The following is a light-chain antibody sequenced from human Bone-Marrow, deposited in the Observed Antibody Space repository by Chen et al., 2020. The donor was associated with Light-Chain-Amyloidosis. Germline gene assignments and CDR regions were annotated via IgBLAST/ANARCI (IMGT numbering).Light chain of an antibody. Sequence: QSALTQPASVSGSPGQSIAISCTGTSSDVGSYNYVPWYQQHPGKAPKLMLYEVSNRPSGVSTRFSGSKSGNTASLTISGLQAEDEADYYCSSYTSSSTSWVFGGGTKLTVL. V-gene: IGLV2-14*01. CDR2: EVS. J-gene: IGLJ3*02. CDR1: SSDVGSYNY. CDR3: SSYTSSSTSWV.